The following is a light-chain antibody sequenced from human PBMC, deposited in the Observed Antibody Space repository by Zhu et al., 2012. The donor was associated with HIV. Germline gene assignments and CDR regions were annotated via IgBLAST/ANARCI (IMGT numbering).Light chain of an antibody. V-gene: IGKV3-15*01. Sequence: ERVMTQSPATVSVSPGERATLSCRASQSVNSNVAWYQQRPGQAPRLLIYDTSIRATAIPARFSGSASGTEFTLTINSMQSEDFAVYYCQQYNNWPLTFGGGTKVEIK. J-gene: IGKJ4*01. CDR2: DTS. CDR3: QQYNNWPLT. CDR1: QSVNSN.